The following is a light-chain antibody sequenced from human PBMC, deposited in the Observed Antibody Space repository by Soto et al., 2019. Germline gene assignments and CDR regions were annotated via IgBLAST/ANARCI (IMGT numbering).Light chain of an antibody. CDR2: DAS. Sequence: DIQMTQSPSTLSASVGDRVTTTCRASQSISSWLAWYQQKPGRAPKLLIYDASSLQSGVPSRFSGSGSGTEFTLTISSLQPDDFATYYCQHYKSYAQAFGQWTRWIS. J-gene: IGKJ1*01. CDR3: QHYKSYAQA. CDR1: QSISSW. V-gene: IGKV1-5*01.